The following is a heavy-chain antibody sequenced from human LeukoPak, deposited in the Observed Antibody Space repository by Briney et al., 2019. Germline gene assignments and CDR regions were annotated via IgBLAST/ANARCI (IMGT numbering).Heavy chain of an antibody. CDR1: GYTFTGYY. J-gene: IGHJ4*02. CDR3: ARDVQLERLLH. D-gene: IGHD1-1*01. CDR2: INPNSGGT. Sequence: ASVKVSCKASGYTFTGYYMHWVRQAPGQGLEWMGWINPNSGGTNYAQKFQGRVTMTRDTSISTVYMELSRLRSDDTAVYNCARDVQLERLLHWGQGTLVTVSS. V-gene: IGHV1-2*02.